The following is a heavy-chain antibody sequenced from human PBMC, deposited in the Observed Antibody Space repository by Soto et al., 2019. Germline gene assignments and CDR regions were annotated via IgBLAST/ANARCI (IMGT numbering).Heavy chain of an antibody. J-gene: IGHJ6*02. CDR3: ARDLVVVVPAAIGGGLGYYYYGMDV. V-gene: IGHV3-21*01. Sequence: EVQLVESGGGLVKPGGSLRLSCAASGFTFSSYSMNWVRQAPGKGLEWVSSISSSGSTIYYADSVKGRFTISRDNAKNSLYLQMNSLRAEDTAVYYCARDLVVVVPAAIGGGLGYYYYGMDVWGQGTTVTVSS. CDR1: GFTFSSYS. CDR2: ISSSGSTI. D-gene: IGHD2-2*02.